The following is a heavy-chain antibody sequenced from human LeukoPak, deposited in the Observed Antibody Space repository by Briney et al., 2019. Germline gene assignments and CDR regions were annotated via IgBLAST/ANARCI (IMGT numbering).Heavy chain of an antibody. D-gene: IGHD6-13*01. Sequence: GGSLRLSCAASGFTFSSFGMHWVRQAPGKGLEWVAVIWYDGSNKYYADSVKGRFTISRDNSKNTLYLQMNSLRAEDTAVYYCAKDKQQQLVLEYYFDYWGQGTLVTVSS. J-gene: IGHJ4*02. V-gene: IGHV3-30*02. CDR2: IWYDGSNK. CDR1: GFTFSSFG. CDR3: AKDKQQQLVLEYYFDY.